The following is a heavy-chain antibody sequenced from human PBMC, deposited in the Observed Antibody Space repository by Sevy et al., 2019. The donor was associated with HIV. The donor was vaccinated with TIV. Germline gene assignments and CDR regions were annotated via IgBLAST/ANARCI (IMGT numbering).Heavy chain of an antibody. J-gene: IGHJ4*02. V-gene: IGHV3-74*01. CDR1: GFTFTNYW. CDR2: VDNDGSGT. Sequence: GGSLRLSCAASGFTFTNYWMHWVRQAPGKGLVWVSRVDNDGSGTNYADSVKGRFTISRDNAKNTVYLQMNSLRAEDTAVYYCTRDMYGIDYWGQGILVTVSS. D-gene: IGHD2-8*01. CDR3: TRDMYGIDY.